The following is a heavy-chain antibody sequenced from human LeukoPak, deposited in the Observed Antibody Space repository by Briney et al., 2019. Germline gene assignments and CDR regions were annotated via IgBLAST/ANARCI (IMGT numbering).Heavy chain of an antibody. V-gene: IGHV4-4*02. CDR1: GGSISSSNW. D-gene: IGHD6-13*01. CDR2: IYHSGST. J-gene: IGHJ5*02. Sequence: SGTLSLTCAVSGGSISSSNWWSWVRQPPGKGLEWIGEIYHSGSTNYNPSLKSRVTISVDTSKNQFSLKLSSVTAADTAVYYCARAHSSWYGIDPWGQGTLVTVSS. CDR3: ARAHSSWYGIDP.